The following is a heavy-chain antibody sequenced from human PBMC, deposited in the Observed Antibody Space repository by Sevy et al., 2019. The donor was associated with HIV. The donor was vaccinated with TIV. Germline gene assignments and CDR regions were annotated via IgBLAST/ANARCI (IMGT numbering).Heavy chain of an antibody. J-gene: IGHJ3*02. CDR1: GFSFSSYP. CDR2: ISGSSNYI. CDR3: ARPYGSGSWEAFDI. D-gene: IGHD3-10*01. V-gene: IGHV3-21*01. Sequence: GGSLRLSCAASGFSFSSYPMNWVRQAPWKGLEWVSSISGSSNYIYYADSLRGRFTISRDNAKNSLYLQMNSLRAEDTAVYYCARPYGSGSWEAFDIWGQGTMVTVSS.